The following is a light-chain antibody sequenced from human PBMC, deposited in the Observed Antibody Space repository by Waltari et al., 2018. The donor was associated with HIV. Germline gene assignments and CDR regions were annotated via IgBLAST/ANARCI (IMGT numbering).Light chain of an antibody. V-gene: IGLV3-1*01. Sequence: SYELTQPPSVALSPGQTANITCSGDKLGDKYACWYQQKPGQSPVPVIYQDSKRPSGIPERFSGSHSGNTATLTISGTQAMDEADYYCQAWDSSTGVVFGGGTKLTAL. CDR2: QDS. CDR1: KLGDKY. J-gene: IGLJ2*01. CDR3: QAWDSSTGVV.